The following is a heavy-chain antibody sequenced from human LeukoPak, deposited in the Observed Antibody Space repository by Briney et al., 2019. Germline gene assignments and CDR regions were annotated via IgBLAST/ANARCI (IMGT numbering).Heavy chain of an antibody. CDR1: GYSFTSYW. CDR2: IDPSDSYT. D-gene: IGHD3-16*01. J-gene: IGHJ4*02. V-gene: IGHV5-10-1*01. CDR3: GRGRGKDDY. Sequence: GESLKISCKGSGYSFTSYWISWVRQMPGKGLEWMGRIDPSDSYTNYSPSFQGHVTISADKSISTAYLQWSSLNASDTAMYFCGRGRGKDDYWGRGTLVTVSS.